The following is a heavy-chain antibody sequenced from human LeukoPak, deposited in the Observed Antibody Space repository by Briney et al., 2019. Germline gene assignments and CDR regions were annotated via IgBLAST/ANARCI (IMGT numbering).Heavy chain of an antibody. CDR2: IYHSGST. J-gene: IGHJ4*02. CDR3: ARESSAGYFDY. Sequence: PSETLSLTCAVSGYSISSGYYWGWIRQPPGKGLEWIGSIYHSGSTNYNPSLKSRVTISVDTSKNQFSLKLSSVTAADTAVYYCARESSAGYFDYWGQGTLVTVSS. CDR1: GYSISSGYY. V-gene: IGHV4-38-2*01. D-gene: IGHD2-2*01.